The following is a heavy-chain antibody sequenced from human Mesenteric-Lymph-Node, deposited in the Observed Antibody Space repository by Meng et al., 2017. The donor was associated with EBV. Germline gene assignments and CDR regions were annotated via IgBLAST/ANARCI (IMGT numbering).Heavy chain of an antibody. CDR3: ARVSEISGTWLDC. CDR2: VFHIGST. Sequence: QVQLQGAGPGLVRPSGTLALTCAVAGGPISGNNWWSWIRQPPGKGLEWIGEVFHIGSTNYNPSLKSRVTISLDKSKNQFSLKLTSVTAADTAVYFCARVSEISGTWLDCWGQGTLVTVSS. V-gene: IGHV4-4*02. J-gene: IGHJ1*01. D-gene: IGHD1-7*01. CDR1: GGPISGNNW.